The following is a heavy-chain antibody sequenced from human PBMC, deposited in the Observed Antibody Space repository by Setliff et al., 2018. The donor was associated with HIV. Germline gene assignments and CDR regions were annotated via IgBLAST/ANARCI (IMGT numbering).Heavy chain of an antibody. D-gene: IGHD2-2*03. Sequence: PGGSLRLSCTASGFIFGDYAMSWVRQAPGKGLEWVSAISGSGGSTYYADSVKGRFTISSDNSKNTLYLQMNSLRAEDTAVYYCAKDLDIVVVPAAPDAFDIWGQGTMVTVSS. CDR2: ISGSGGST. V-gene: IGHV3-23*01. CDR1: GFIFGDYA. CDR3: AKDLDIVVVPAAPDAFDI. J-gene: IGHJ3*02.